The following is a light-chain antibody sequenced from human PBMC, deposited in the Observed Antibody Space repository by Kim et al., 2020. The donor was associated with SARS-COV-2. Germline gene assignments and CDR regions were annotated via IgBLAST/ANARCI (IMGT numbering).Light chain of an antibody. CDR1: QSVSDN. Sequence: LGESAPPSCRASQSVSDNLAWYQQKPGQAPRLLIYGASTRATGIPARFSGSGSGTEFTLTISSLQSEDSAVYYCQQYDDWPPWTFGQGTKVDIK. J-gene: IGKJ1*01. CDR2: GAS. CDR3: QQYDDWPPWT. V-gene: IGKV3-15*01.